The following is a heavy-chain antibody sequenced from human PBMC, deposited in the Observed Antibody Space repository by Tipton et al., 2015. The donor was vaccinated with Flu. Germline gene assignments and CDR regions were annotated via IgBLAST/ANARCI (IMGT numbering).Heavy chain of an antibody. D-gene: IGHD5-18*01. J-gene: IGHJ5*02. Sequence: GLVKPSETLSLTCSVSGGSVTSVTYYWGWVRQPPGKGLEWIGSIYYSGSTYYNPSLKTRATISVDTSKNQFSLRLSSVTAADTAVYYCARVDVEEVTAMEFDPWGQGTLVTVSS. CDR3: ARVDVEEVTAMEFDP. V-gene: IGHV4-39*07. CDR1: GGSVTSVTYY. CDR2: IYYSGST.